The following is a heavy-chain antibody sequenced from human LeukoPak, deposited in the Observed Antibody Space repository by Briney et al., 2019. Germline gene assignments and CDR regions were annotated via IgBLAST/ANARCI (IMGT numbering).Heavy chain of an antibody. J-gene: IGHJ4*02. CDR1: GFTFSSYG. CDR3: ARDRDSSGYLPDY. Sequence: PGGSLRLSCAASGFTFSSYGMHWVRQAPGKGLEWVAVIWYDGSNKYYADSVKGRLTISRDNSKNTLYLQMNSLRAEDTAVYYCARDRDSSGYLPDYWGQGTLVTASS. D-gene: IGHD3-22*01. CDR2: IWYDGSNK. V-gene: IGHV3-33*01.